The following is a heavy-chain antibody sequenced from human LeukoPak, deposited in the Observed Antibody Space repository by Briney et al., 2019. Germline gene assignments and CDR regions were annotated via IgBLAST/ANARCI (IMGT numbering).Heavy chain of an antibody. CDR3: ETRYCSGGTCYPSSWFDS. CDR2: IYHGGST. D-gene: IGHD2-15*01. J-gene: IGHJ5*01. CDR1: DYSISSGYY. V-gene: IGHV4-38-2*01. Sequence: SETLSLTCAVSDYSISSGYYWGWIRQPPGKGLEWIGTIYHGGSTYYNPSLKSRVTISIDTSKNQISLKLSSVTAADTAMYYCETRYCSGGTCYPSSWFDSWGQGTLVTVSS.